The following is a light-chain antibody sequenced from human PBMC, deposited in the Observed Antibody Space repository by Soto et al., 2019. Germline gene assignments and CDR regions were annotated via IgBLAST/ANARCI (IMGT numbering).Light chain of an antibody. CDR2: EVT. CDR1: SSDVGGYKF. J-gene: IGLJ2*01. V-gene: IGLV2-14*01. CDR3: CSCTSGETLL. Sequence: QSVLTQPASVSGSPGQSITISCTGSSSDVGGYKFVSWYQHHPGKAPRLIIYEVTNRPSGVSDRFSGSKSGNTASLAISGLQAEDEAHYYCCSCTSGETLLFGGGTKLTVL.